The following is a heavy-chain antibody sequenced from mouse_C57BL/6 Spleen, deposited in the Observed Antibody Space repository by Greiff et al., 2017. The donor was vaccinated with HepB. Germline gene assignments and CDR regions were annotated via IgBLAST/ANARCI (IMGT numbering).Heavy chain of an antibody. V-gene: IGHV1-55*01. CDR2: IYPGSGST. J-gene: IGHJ3*01. Sequence: QVHVKQPGAELVKPGASVKMSCKASGYTFTSYWITWVKQRPGQGLEWIGDIYPGSGSTNYNEKFKSKATLTVDTSSSTAYMQLSSLTSEDSAVYYCVTGLFAYWGQGTLVTVSA. D-gene: IGHD2-2*01. CDR1: GYTFTSYW. CDR3: VTGLFAY.